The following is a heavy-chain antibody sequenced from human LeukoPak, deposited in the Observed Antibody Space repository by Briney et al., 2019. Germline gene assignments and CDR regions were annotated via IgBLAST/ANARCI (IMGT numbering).Heavy chain of an antibody. CDR1: GASISSYY. Sequence: SETLSLTCTVSGASISSYYWSWIRQPPGKGLEWIGYIYYSGSTNYNPSLKSRVTISVDTSKNQFSLKLSSVTAADTAVYYCARVARGSRCSGGSCFDFDYWGQGTLVTVSS. V-gene: IGHV4-59*01. CDR3: ARVARGSRCSGGSCFDFDY. CDR2: IYYSGST. J-gene: IGHJ4*02. D-gene: IGHD2-15*01.